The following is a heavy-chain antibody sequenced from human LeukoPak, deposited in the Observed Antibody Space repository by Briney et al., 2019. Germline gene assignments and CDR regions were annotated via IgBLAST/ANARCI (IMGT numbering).Heavy chain of an antibody. CDR2: ISGSGATT. CDR3: AKSDLYYYYYYMDV. Sequence: GGSLRLSCAVSGFTFSSYAMSWVRQAPGKGLEWVSAISGSGATTYYADSVKGRLTISRDNSKNTLYLQMNSLRAEDTAVYYCAKSDLYYYYYYMDVWGKGTTVTVSS. J-gene: IGHJ6*03. CDR1: GFTFSSYA. V-gene: IGHV3-23*01.